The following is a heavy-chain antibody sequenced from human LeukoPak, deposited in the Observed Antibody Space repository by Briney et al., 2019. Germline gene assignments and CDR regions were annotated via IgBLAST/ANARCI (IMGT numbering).Heavy chain of an antibody. CDR2: MNATSGKT. V-gene: IGHV1-8*01. D-gene: IGHD3-9*01. CDR3: AKYKSGDYFDAGKRYYFDQ. CDR1: GYTFTSYD. J-gene: IGHJ4*02. Sequence: ASVRLSCTASGYTFTSYDINWVRQAPGQGLDWMGWMNATSGKTGQAQTFQGRITMTRDTSISTAYMELSSLRPEDTAVYYCAKYKSGDYFDAGKRYYFDQWGQGTPVTVSS.